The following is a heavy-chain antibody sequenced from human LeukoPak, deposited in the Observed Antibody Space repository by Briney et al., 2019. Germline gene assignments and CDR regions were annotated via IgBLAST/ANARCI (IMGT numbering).Heavy chain of an antibody. Sequence: GGSLRLSCAGSGFVFSSYAMTWVRQAPGKGLEWVSAISGSGGTPYYADSVRGRFTISRHNSKNTLYLQMNSLRAEDTAVYYCAITTEYAPNDHWGQGTLVTVSS. V-gene: IGHV3-23*01. CDR2: ISGSGGTP. D-gene: IGHD3-3*01. CDR1: GFVFSSYA. CDR3: AITTEYAPNDH. J-gene: IGHJ4*02.